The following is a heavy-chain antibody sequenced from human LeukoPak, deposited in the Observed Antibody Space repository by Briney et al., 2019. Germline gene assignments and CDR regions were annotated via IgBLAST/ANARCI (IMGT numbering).Heavy chain of an antibody. V-gene: IGHV3-74*01. CDR2: INSDGSST. J-gene: IGHJ4*02. CDR1: GFTFSSYW. Sequence: GGSLRLSCAASGFTFSSYWMHWVRQAPGKGLVWVSRINSDGSSTSYADSVKGRFTISRDNAKNPLYLQMNSLRAEDTAVYYCAREIGSGWAYYFDYWGQGTLVTVSS. CDR3: AREIGSGWAYYFDY. D-gene: IGHD6-19*01.